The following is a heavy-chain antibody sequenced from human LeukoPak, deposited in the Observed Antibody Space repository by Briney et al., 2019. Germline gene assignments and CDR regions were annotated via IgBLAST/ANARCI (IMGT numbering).Heavy chain of an antibody. CDR2: ISSSSSYI. J-gene: IGHJ5*02. D-gene: IGHD6-6*01. CDR1: GFTFSSYG. V-gene: IGHV3-21*01. CDR3: ARGSSNVAARNNWFDP. Sequence: GGSLRLSCAASGFTFSSYGMNWVRQAPGKGLEWVSSISSSSSYIYYADSMKGRFTISRDNGKKSLYLQMNSLRAEDTAVYFCARGSSNVAARNNWFDPWGQGTLVTVSS.